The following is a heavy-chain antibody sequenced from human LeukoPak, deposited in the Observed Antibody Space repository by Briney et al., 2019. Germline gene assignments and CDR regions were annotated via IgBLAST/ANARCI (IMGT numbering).Heavy chain of an antibody. Sequence: SETLSLTCTVSGGSVSSYYWSWIRQPPGKGLEWIGYIYYSGSTNYNPSLKSRVTISVDTSKNQFSLKLSSVTAADTAVYYCARVPYCSSTSCPRAFDIWGQGTMVTVSS. CDR1: GGSVSSYY. V-gene: IGHV4-59*02. CDR3: ARVPYCSSTSCPRAFDI. J-gene: IGHJ3*02. D-gene: IGHD2-2*01. CDR2: IYYSGST.